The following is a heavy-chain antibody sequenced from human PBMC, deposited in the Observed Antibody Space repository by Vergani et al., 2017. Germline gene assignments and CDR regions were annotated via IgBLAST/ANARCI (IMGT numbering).Heavy chain of an antibody. V-gene: IGHV3-23*01. CDR1: GFTFSNSA. CDR3: AKEVTMIVGDDY. CDR2: ISGHGDRT. Sequence: EVHLLESGGGQVEAGGSLRLSCVASGFTFSNSAMSWVRQTSGKGLEWVSAISGHGDRTYYADSVKGRFTISRDNSKNTVYLQMNSLKAEDRATYYCAKEVTMIVGDDYWGQGTLVTVSS. J-gene: IGHJ4*02. D-gene: IGHD3-22*01.